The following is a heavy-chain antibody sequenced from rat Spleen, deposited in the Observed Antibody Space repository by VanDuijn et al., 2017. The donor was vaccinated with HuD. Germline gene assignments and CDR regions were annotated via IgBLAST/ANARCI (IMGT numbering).Heavy chain of an antibody. CDR2: ITNAAGKV. V-gene: IGHV5-25*01. Sequence: EVQLVESDGGLVQPGRSLKLSCATSGFTFSDYYMAWVRQAPTKGLDWVASITNAAGKVHYPDSVKGRFTISRDTAQNTLYLQMNSPTSEDTATYYCTRGGYFRHWGQGVMVTVSS. J-gene: IGHJ2*01. D-gene: IGHD2-5*01. CDR3: TRGGYFRH. CDR1: GFTFSDYY.